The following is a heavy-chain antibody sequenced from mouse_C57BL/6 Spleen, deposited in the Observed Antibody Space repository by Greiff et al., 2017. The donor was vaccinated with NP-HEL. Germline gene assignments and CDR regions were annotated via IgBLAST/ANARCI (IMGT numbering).Heavy chain of an antibody. D-gene: IGHD1-1*01. CDR1: GFTFSDYG. Sequence: EVQLVESGGGLVKPGGSLKLSCAASGFTFSDYGMHWVRQAPEKGLEWVAYISSGSSTIYYADTVKGRFTISRDNAKNTLFLQMTSLRSEDTAMYYCARRSGSSLFYAMDYWGQGTSVTVSS. J-gene: IGHJ4*01. CDR2: ISSGSSTI. CDR3: ARRSGSSLFYAMDY. V-gene: IGHV5-17*01.